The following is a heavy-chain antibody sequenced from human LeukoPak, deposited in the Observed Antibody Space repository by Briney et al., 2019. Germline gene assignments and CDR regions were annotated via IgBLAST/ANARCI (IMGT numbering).Heavy chain of an antibody. CDR2: TSRSSGA. CDR3: AQGGYFASDM. CDR1: GFTFSAYD. V-gene: IGHV3-23*01. J-gene: IGHJ3*02. D-gene: IGHD2-2*03. Sequence: QPGGSLRLSCVGSGFTFSAYDMQWVRQAPGKGLEWVSGTSRSSGAHYTDSVKGRFTISRDNSKDTLYLQMDSLRAEDTAVYYCAQGGYFASDMWGQGTMVTVSS.